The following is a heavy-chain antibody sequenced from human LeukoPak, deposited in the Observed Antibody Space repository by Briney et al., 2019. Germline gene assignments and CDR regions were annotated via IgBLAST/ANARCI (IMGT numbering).Heavy chain of an antibody. CDR2: INPNSGGT. CDR1: GYTFTGYY. V-gene: IGHV1-2*02. J-gene: IGHJ4*02. D-gene: IGHD2-2*01. Sequence: ASVKVSCKASGYTFTGYYMHWMRQAPGQGLEWMGWINPNSGGTNYAQKFQGRVTMTRDTSISTAYMELSRLRSDDTAVYYCARVKEGRYCSSTSCYAADYWGQGTLVTVSS. CDR3: ARVKEGRYCSSTSCYAADY.